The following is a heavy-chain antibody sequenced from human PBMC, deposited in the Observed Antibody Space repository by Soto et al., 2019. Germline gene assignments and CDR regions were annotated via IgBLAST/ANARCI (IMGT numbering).Heavy chain of an antibody. V-gene: IGHV4-34*01. J-gene: IGHJ3*02. CDR2: IKHSGRT. CDR1: DGYFSGYF. CDR3: ASSDGILDI. Sequence: QVQLQQWGAGLLKPSATLSLTCAVDDGYFSGYFWSWIRQPPGKGLEWIGEIKHSGRTNNNPSPMGRVTMAVATSRKQFSLKLSSVTAAYTAVYYCASSDGILDIWGQGTVVSVSS.